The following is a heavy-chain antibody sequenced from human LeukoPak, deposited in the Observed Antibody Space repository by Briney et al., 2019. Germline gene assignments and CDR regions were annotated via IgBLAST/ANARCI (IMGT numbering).Heavy chain of an antibody. CDR1: DTSISDYY. Sequence: SETLSLTCTVSDTSISDYYWSWIRQPAGKGLEWIGRIHISGSTYHNPSLKSRVTISVDKSKNQFSLNVSSVTAADTAIYYCARDRITAAPQFDYWGQGTLVTVSS. CDR3: ARDRITAAPQFDY. V-gene: IGHV4-4*07. CDR2: IHISGST. D-gene: IGHD6-13*01. J-gene: IGHJ4*02.